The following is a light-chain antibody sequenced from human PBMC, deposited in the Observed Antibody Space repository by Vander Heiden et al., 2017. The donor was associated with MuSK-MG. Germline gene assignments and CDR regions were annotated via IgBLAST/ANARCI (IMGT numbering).Light chain of an antibody. Sequence: DIVMTQSPLSLPVTPGEPASISCRSSQSLLHRNGYNYLDWYLQKPGQSPQLLIYLGSNLDSGVPDRFSGSGSGTDFTLKISRVEAEDVGIYYCKQALQTPYTFGQGTKVEIK. CDR3: KQALQTPYT. J-gene: IGKJ2*01. CDR1: QSLLHRNGYNY. V-gene: IGKV2-28*01. CDR2: LGS.